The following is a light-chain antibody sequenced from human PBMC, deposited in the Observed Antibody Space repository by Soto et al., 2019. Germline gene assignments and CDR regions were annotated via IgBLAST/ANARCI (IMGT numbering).Light chain of an antibody. CDR1: SSDVGGYNY. V-gene: IGLV2-14*01. Sequence: QSALTQPASVSGSPGQSITISCTGTSSDVGGYNYVSWYQQHPGKAPKLMISEDSNRPSGVSNRFSGSKSGNTASLTISGRQAEDEAYDYCSSYTSRSTRVFGGGTKLTVL. CDR2: EDS. CDR3: SSYTSRSTRV. J-gene: IGLJ3*02.